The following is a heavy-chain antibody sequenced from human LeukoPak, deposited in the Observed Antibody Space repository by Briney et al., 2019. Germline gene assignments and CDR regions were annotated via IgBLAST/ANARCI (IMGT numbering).Heavy chain of an antibody. CDR3: AKGDAFDI. CDR2: ISGTGGIT. J-gene: IGHJ3*02. V-gene: IGHV3-23*01. CDR1: GFIFSSYA. Sequence: GGSLRLSCAGSGFIFSSYAMSWVRQAPGKGLEWVSGISGTGGITYYADSVKGRFTISRDNSKNTLYLQMNSLRAEDTAVYYCAKGDAFDIWGQGTMVTVSS.